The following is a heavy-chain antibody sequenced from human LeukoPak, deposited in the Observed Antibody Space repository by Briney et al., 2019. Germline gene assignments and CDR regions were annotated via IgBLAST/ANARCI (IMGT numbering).Heavy chain of an antibody. CDR3: ARDWAPRSAFDI. D-gene: IGHD3-16*01. Sequence: SETLSLTCTVSGGSISSSSYYWGWIRQPPGKGLEWIGSIYYSGSTYYNPSLKSRVTISVDTPKNQFSLKLSSVTAADTAVYYCARDWAPRSAFDIWGQGTMVTVSS. CDR2: IYYSGST. V-gene: IGHV4-39*07. CDR1: GGSISSSSYY. J-gene: IGHJ3*02.